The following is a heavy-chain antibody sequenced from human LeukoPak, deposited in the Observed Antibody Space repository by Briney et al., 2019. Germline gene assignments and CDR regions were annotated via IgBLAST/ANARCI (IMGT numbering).Heavy chain of an antibody. Sequence: PGGSLRLSCAASGFTFSGFAMSWVRRTPGEGLEWVSGISGSGDNTLYADSVKGRFIISRDNSKNTLYLEMNSLRAEDTAIYYCAKMKGHPLPKYYMDVWGQGTTVTVSS. CDR2: ISGSGDNT. J-gene: IGHJ6*01. CDR3: AKMKGHPLPKYYMDV. V-gene: IGHV3-23*01. D-gene: IGHD1-26*01. CDR1: GFTFSGFA.